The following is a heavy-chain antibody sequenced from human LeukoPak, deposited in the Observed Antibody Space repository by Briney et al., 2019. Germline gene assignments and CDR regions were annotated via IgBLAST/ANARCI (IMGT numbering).Heavy chain of an antibody. CDR2: ISGSGGST. J-gene: IGHJ4*02. D-gene: IGHD3-22*01. CDR1: GFTFSSYA. Sequence: GGSLRLSCAASGFTFSSYAMSWVRQAPGKGLELVSAISGSGGSTYYADSVKGRFTISRDNSKNTLYLQMNSLRAEDTAVYYCAKSMIVVVITKGGLDYWGQGTLVTVSS. V-gene: IGHV3-23*01. CDR3: AKSMIVVVITKGGLDY.